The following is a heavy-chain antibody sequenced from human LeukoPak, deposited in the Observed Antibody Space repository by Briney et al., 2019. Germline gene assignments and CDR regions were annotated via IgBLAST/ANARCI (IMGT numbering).Heavy chain of an antibody. Sequence: PGGSLRLSCAASGFTFSSYSIIWVRQAPGKGLEWVSSISSSSTYKYYADSVKGRFTVSRDNAKNSLYLQMNSLRAEDTAVYYCARDPFNTAMVTYYYMDVWGKGTTVTVSS. CDR1: GFTFSSYS. CDR3: ARDPFNTAMVTYYYMDV. CDR2: ISSSSTYK. D-gene: IGHD5-18*01. J-gene: IGHJ6*03. V-gene: IGHV3-21*01.